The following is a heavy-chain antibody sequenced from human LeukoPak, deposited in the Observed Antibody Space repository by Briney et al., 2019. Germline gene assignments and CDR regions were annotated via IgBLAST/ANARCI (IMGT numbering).Heavy chain of an antibody. CDR3: ARDGGGVSAPGGY. V-gene: IGHV1-46*01. J-gene: IGHJ4*02. D-gene: IGHD3-16*01. CDR1: GYTFTSYY. Sequence: ASVKVSCKASGYTFTSYYMHWVRQAPGQGLEWMGIINPGGRSTTYAQKFQGRVTLTRDTSTSTVYMELSSLRSEDMAVYYCARDGGGVSAPGGYWGQGTLVTVSS. CDR2: INPGGRST.